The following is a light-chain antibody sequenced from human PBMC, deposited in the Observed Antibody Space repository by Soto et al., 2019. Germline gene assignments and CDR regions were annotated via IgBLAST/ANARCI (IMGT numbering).Light chain of an antibody. J-gene: IGKJ1*01. CDR1: QSVRSY. CDR2: GAS. CDR3: HQYQDWPKT. Sequence: ETVMTQSPDTLSVSPGEGAVLSCRASQSVRSYVAWYQMRPGQAPRVLIYGASTRATGIPTRFSGSGSGTAFTLTIDSLQAEDSAVYYCHQYQDWPKTFGQGTRVET. V-gene: IGKV3-15*01.